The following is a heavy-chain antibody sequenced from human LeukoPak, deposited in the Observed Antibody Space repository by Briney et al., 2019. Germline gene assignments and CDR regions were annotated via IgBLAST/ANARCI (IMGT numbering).Heavy chain of an antibody. J-gene: IGHJ3*02. CDR2: ITSSGSSI. CDR1: GLTFSSYE. V-gene: IGHV3-48*03. Sequence: SGGSLRLSCAASGLTFSSYEMNWVRQAPGKGLEWVSYITSSGSSIYYADSVKGRFTISRDNTKNSLYLQMNSLRAEDTAVYYCAREMTDAFDIWGQGTMVTVSS. CDR3: AREMTDAFDI.